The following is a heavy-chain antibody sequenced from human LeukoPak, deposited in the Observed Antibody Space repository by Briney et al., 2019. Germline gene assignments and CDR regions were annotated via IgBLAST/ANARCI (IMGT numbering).Heavy chain of an antibody. CDR3: AREQGRVDYYDSSGYWDY. CDR2: ISAYNGNT. Sequence: ASVKVFCKASGYTFTSYGISWVRQAPGQGLEWMGWISAYNGNTNYAQKLQGRVTMTTDTSTSTAYMELRSLRSDDTAVYYCAREQGRVDYYDSSGYWDYWGQGTLVTVSS. D-gene: IGHD3-22*01. J-gene: IGHJ4*02. CDR1: GYTFTSYG. V-gene: IGHV1-18*01.